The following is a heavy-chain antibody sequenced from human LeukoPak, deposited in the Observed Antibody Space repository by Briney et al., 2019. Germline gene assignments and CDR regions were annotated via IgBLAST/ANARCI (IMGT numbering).Heavy chain of an antibody. D-gene: IGHD3-22*01. CDR1: GASISSPFW. CDR3: ARDRYYYDSSGYSWYFDL. CDR2: IYQSGSP. Sequence: SETLSLTCAVSGASISSPFWWSWVRQTPGKGLEWIGEIYQSGSPNYNPSLKSRVTMSVDTSKNQFSLKLSSVTAADTAVYYCARDRYYYDSSGYSWYFDLWGRGTLVTVSS. V-gene: IGHV4-4*02. J-gene: IGHJ2*01.